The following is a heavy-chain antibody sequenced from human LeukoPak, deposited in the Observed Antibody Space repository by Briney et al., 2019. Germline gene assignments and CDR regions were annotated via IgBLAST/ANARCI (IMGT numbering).Heavy chain of an antibody. V-gene: IGHV3-30*03. J-gene: IGHJ4*02. CDR1: GFTFSSYG. CDR3: ARDGPVGVKYY. D-gene: IGHD1-26*01. CDR2: ISYDGSNK. Sequence: GGSLRLSCAASGFTFSSYGMHWVRQAPGKGLEWVAVISYDGSNKYYADSVKGRFTISRDNAKNSLYLQMNSLRAEDTAVYYCARDGPVGVKYYWGQGTLVTVSS.